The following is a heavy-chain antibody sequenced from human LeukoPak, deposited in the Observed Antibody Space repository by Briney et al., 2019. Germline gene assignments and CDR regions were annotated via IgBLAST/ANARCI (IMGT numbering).Heavy chain of an antibody. J-gene: IGHJ3*02. Sequence: PSQTLSLTCAVSGGSISSGDYSWSWIRQPPGKGLEWIGYIYYSENTYRNPSLKSRVTISVDRSKKQFSLMLSSVSAADTAVYYCARDFAGKTYYYGSGSYGAFDIWGQGTMVTVSS. CDR1: GGSISSGDYS. V-gene: IGHV4-30-2*01. CDR2: IYYSENT. D-gene: IGHD3-10*01. CDR3: ARDFAGKTYYYGSGSYGAFDI.